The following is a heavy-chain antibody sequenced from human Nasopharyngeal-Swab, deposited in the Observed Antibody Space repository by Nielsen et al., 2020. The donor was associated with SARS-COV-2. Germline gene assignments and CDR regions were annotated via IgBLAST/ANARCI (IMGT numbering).Heavy chain of an antibody. CDR2: INPNSGGT. D-gene: IGHD2-21*01. CDR3: ARSLSPDCGGDCYYFDY. J-gene: IGHJ4*02. V-gene: IGHV1-2*06. Sequence: WGRQAPGQGLEWMGRINPNSGGTNYAQKFQGRVTMTRDTSISTAYMELSRLRSDDTAVYYCARSLSPDCGGDCYYFDYWGQGTLVTVSS.